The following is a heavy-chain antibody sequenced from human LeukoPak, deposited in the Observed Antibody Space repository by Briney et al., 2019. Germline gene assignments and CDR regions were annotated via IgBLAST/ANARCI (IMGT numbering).Heavy chain of an antibody. CDR2: INPNSGGT. J-gene: IGHJ4*02. D-gene: IGHD6-13*01. V-gene: IGHV1-2*02. Sequence: ASVKVSCKASGYTFTGYYMHRVRQAPGQGLEWMGWINPNSGGTNYAQKFQGRVTMTRDTSISTAYMELSRLRSDDTAVYYRARDRPKIIAAAGNFDYWGQGTLVTVSS. CDR1: GYTFTGYY. CDR3: ARDRPKIIAAAGNFDY.